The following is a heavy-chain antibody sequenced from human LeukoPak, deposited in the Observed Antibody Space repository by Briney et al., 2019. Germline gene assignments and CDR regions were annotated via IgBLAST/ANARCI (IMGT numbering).Heavy chain of an antibody. D-gene: IGHD2-2*01. J-gene: IGHJ4*02. CDR3: AKKRGLGYCSSTSCSIDY. CDR1: GFTFSSYG. Sequence: GGSLRLSCAASGFTFSSYGMHWVRQAPGKGLEWVAFIRYDGSNKYYADSVKGRFTISRDNSKNTLYLQMNSLRAEDTAVYYCAKKRGLGYCSSTSCSIDYWGLGTLVTVSS. V-gene: IGHV3-30*02. CDR2: IRYDGSNK.